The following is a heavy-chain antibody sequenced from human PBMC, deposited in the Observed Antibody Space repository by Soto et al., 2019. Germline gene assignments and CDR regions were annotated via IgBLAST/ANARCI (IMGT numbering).Heavy chain of an antibody. J-gene: IGHJ4*02. CDR2: IYYSGST. CDR1: GGSISSSSYY. D-gene: IGHD5-18*01. Sequence: QLQLQESGPGLVKPSETLSLTCTVSGGSISSSSYYWGWIRQPPGKGLEWIGSIYYSGSTYYNPSPQSRVTISVDTSKNQFSLKLSSVTAADTAVYYCARPTFYTAMVPDWGQGTLVTVSS. V-gene: IGHV4-39*01. CDR3: ARPTFYTAMVPD.